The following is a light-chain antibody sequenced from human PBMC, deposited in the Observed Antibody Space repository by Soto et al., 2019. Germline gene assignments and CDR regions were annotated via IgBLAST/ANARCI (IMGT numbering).Light chain of an antibody. V-gene: IGKV3-11*01. J-gene: IGKJ5*01. CDR3: QQRSNWPIT. Sequence: EIVMTQSPAALSVFPGERATLSCRASQSVSSNLAWYQQKPGQAPRLLIYDASNRATGIPARFSGSGSGTDFTLTISSLEPEDFAVYYCQQRSNWPITFGQGTRLEI. CDR2: DAS. CDR1: QSVSSN.